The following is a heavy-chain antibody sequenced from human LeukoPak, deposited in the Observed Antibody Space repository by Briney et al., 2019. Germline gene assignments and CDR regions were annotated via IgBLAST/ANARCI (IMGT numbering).Heavy chain of an antibody. J-gene: IGHJ5*02. V-gene: IGHV4-31*03. CDR1: GGSISSGGYY. CDR3: ARGGGCSSTSCYRTTNWFDP. CDR2: IYYSGST. D-gene: IGHD2-2*01. Sequence: SETLSLTCTVSGGSISSGGYYWSWIRQHPGKGLEWIGYIYYSGSTYYNPSLKSRVTISVDTSKNQFSLKLSSVTAADTAVYYCARGGGCSSTSCYRTTNWFDPWGQGTLVTVSS.